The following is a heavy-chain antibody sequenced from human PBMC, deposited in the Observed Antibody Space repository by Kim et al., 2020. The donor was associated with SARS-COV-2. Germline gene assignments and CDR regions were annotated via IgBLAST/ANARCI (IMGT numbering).Heavy chain of an antibody. CDR3: ARDFGYDSSGYCSY. CDR1: GYTFTSYG. V-gene: IGHV1-18*04. CDR2: ISAYNGNT. Sequence: ASVKVSCKASGYTFTSYGISWVRQAPGQGLEWMGWISAYNGNTNYAQKLQGRVTITTDTSTSTAYMELRSLRSDDTAVYYCARDFGYDSSGYCSYWGQGTLVTVSS. J-gene: IGHJ4*02. D-gene: IGHD3-22*01.